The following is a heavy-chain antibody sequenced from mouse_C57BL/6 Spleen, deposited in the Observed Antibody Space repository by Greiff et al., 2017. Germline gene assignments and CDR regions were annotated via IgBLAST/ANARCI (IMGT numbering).Heavy chain of an antibody. Sequence: EVKLMESGPGLVKPSQSLSLTCSVTGYSITSGYYWNWIRQFPGNKLEWMGYISYDGSNNYNPSLKNRISITRDTSKNQFFLKLNSVTTEDTATYYCAREDLITTDVWGAGTTVTVSS. V-gene: IGHV3-6*01. CDR2: ISYDGSN. CDR1: GYSITSGYY. J-gene: IGHJ1*01. CDR3: AREDLITTDV. D-gene: IGHD2-4*01.